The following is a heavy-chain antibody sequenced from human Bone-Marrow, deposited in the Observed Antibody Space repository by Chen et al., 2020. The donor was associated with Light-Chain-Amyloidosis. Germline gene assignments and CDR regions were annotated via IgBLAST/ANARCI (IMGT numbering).Heavy chain of an antibody. V-gene: IGHV1-46*01. Sequence: QVQLVQSGAAVKKPGAAVKVSCRAAGYTFTSYYIHWVRQAPGQGLEWMGIINPSGGSTSYAQKFQGRVTMTRDTSTSTVYMELSSLRSEDTAVYYCAREEDYYDSRRYGYWGQGTLVTVSP. D-gene: IGHD3-22*01. CDR2: INPSGGST. CDR1: GYTFTSYY. CDR3: AREEDYYDSRRYGY. J-gene: IGHJ4*02.